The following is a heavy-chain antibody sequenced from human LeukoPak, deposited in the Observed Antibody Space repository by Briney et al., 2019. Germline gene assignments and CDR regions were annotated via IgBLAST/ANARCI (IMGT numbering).Heavy chain of an antibody. D-gene: IGHD3-3*01. J-gene: IGHJ4*02. CDR2: IYHSGST. Sequence: PSETLSLTCAVSGYSISSGYYWGWIRQPPGKGLERIGSIYHSGSTYYNPSLKSRVTISVDTSKNQFSLKLSSVTAADTAVYYCARSYLPTYYDFWSGYYLTFDYWGQGTLVTVSS. CDR1: GYSISSGYY. CDR3: ARSYLPTYYDFWSGYYLTFDY. V-gene: IGHV4-38-2*01.